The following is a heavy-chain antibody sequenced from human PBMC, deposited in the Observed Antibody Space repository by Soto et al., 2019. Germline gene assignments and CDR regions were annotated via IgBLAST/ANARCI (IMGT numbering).Heavy chain of an antibody. Sequence: SETLSLTCSVSGGSTSSGDYYWSWIRQPPGKGLEWIGYIYYTGSTYYNPSLKSRLSLSVDTSKNQFSLRLSSVTAADTAVYYCARLIRSDYYDSSGPVGKNWFDPWGQGTLVTVSS. V-gene: IGHV4-30-4*01. D-gene: IGHD3-22*01. CDR2: IYYTGST. CDR3: ARLIRSDYYDSSGPVGKNWFDP. CDR1: GGSTSSGDYY. J-gene: IGHJ5*02.